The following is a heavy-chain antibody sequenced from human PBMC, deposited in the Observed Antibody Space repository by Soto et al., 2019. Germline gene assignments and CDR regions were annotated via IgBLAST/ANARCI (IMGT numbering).Heavy chain of an antibody. CDR3: ARSPLYSSSSRVFDS. CDR2: VYWDDDK. V-gene: IGHV2-5*02. D-gene: IGHD6-6*01. Sequence: QITLKESGPTLVKSTQTLTLTCTFSGFSLTSRGVGVGWIRQPPGKALECLALVYWDDDKRYSPSLKNRLTITKDTSKNQVVLRMTNMDPVDTATYYCARSPLYSSSSRVFDSWGQGTLVTVSS. CDR1: GFSLTSRGVG. J-gene: IGHJ4*02.